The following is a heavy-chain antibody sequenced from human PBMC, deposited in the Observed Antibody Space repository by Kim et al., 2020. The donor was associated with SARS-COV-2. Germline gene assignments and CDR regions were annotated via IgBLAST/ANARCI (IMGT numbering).Heavy chain of an antibody. V-gene: IGHV3-11*01. CDR2: ISSSGSTI. CDR1: GFTFSDYY. D-gene: IGHD6-13*01. CDR3: ARELSSSSWYGTVADYYYGMDV. Sequence: GGSLRLSCAASGFTFSDYYMSWIRQAPGKGLEWVSYISSSGSTIYYADSVEGRFTISRDNAKNSLYLQMNSLRAEDTAVYYCARELSSSSWYGTVADYYYGMDVWGQGTTVTVSS. J-gene: IGHJ6*02.